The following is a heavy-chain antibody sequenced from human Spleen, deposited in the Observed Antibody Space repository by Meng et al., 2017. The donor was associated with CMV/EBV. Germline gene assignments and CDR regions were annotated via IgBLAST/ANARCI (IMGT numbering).Heavy chain of an antibody. J-gene: IGHJ4*02. CDR3: ARDRGFLEWSLDY. CDR2: IRYDGSNR. D-gene: IGHD3-3*01. Sequence: GESLKISCAASGFTFNRYTVHWVRQTPGKGLEWVAFIRYDGSNRYYADSVKGRFTISRDIAKNTLFLQMDGLRAEDTAVYYCARDRGFLEWSLDYWGQGALVTVSS. CDR1: GFTFNRYT. V-gene: IGHV3-30*02.